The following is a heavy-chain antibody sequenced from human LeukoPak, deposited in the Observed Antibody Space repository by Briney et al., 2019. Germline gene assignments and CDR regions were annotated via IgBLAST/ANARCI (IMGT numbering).Heavy chain of an antibody. CDR1: GGSFSGYY. J-gene: IGHJ4*02. CDR2: INHSGST. Sequence: SETLSLTCAVYGGSFSGYYWSWIRQPPGKGLEWIGEINHSGSTNYNPPLKCRVTISVDTSKNQFSLKLSSVTAADTAVYYCARHSTFFGVVIIKGRVRGPFDYWGQGTLVTVSS. CDR3: ARHSTFFGVVIIKGRVRGPFDY. V-gene: IGHV4-34*01. D-gene: IGHD3-3*01.